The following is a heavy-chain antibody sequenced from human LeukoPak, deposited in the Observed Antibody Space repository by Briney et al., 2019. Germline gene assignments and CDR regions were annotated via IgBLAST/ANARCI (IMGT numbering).Heavy chain of an antibody. D-gene: IGHD1-26*01. V-gene: IGHV3-48*04. J-gene: IGHJ5*02. CDR3: AGDSHPGWEQPSFEP. CDR1: GFTFSSYS. CDR2: ISSSSSTT. Sequence: GGSLRLSCAASGFTFSSYSMNWVRQAPGKGLEWVSYISSSSSTTYYADSVKGRFTISRDNAKNSLYLQMNSLRAEDTAVYYCAGDSHPGWEQPSFEPWSQGTLVTVSS.